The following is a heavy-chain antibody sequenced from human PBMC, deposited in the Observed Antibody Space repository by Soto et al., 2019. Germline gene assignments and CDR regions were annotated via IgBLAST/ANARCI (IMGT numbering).Heavy chain of an antibody. CDR2: INHDGSKT. CDR1: KFSFNNYW. CDR3: VREPWGFSGTWYDY. Sequence: LRLSCAASKFSFNNYWMHWVRQVPGKGPAWVSRINHDGSKTEYADSVKGRFTISRDNTNNTLYLQMDSLRVEDTAMYYCVREPWGFSGTWYDYWGQGTLVTVSS. D-gene: IGHD6-13*01. V-gene: IGHV3-74*01. J-gene: IGHJ4*02.